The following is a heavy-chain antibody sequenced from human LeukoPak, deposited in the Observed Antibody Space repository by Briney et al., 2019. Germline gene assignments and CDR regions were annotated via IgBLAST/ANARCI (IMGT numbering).Heavy chain of an antibody. CDR2: INAGNGNT. Sequence: ASVKVSCKASGYTFTSYAMHWVRQAPGQRLEWMGWINAGNGNTKYSQKFQGRVTITRNTSISTAYMELSSLRSEDTAVYHCARGKRWYYDFWSGSSDAFDIWGQGTMVTVSS. J-gene: IGHJ3*02. V-gene: IGHV1-3*01. CDR1: GYTFTSYA. D-gene: IGHD3-3*01. CDR3: ARGKRWYYDFWSGSSDAFDI.